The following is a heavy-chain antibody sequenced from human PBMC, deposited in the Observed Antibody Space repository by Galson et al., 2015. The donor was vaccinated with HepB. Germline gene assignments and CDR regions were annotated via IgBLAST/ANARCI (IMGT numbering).Heavy chain of an antibody. CDR3: ATYHSDSSGPFVH. CDR1: GGTFSSYA. J-gene: IGHJ4*02. V-gene: IGHV1-69*01. D-gene: IGHD3-22*01. Sequence: GGTFSSYAISWVRQAPGQGLEWMGAIIPIFGTAIYAPKFQDTVTMTADESTSTAYMELSSLRSEDTAVYYCATYHSDSSGPFVHWGQGTLVAVSS. CDR2: IIPIFGTA.